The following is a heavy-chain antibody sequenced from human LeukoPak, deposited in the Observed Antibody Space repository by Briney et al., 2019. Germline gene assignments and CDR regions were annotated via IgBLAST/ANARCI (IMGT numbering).Heavy chain of an antibody. Sequence: GGSLRLSCAASGFTFSSYSMTWVRQAPGKGLEWVSVIYSGGSTYYADSVKGRFTVSRDNSKNTLFLQMNSLRAEDTAVNYCARDLDDYNAFPPLFQHWGQGTLVTVSS. CDR3: ARDLDDYNAFPPLFQH. CDR1: GFTFSSYS. CDR2: IYSGGST. J-gene: IGHJ1*01. D-gene: IGHD5-24*01. V-gene: IGHV3-23*03.